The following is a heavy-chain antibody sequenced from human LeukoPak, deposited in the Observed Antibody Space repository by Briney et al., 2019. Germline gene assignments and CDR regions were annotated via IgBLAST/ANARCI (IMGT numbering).Heavy chain of an antibody. J-gene: IGHJ6*02. CDR3: ARERTTVVTLDYYYGMDV. D-gene: IGHD4-23*01. Sequence: ASVKVSCKASGYTFTGYYIHWVRQAPGQGLEWMGWINPNSGGTKYAQKFQGRLTMTRDTSISTANMELSRLRSDDTAVYYCARERTTVVTLDYYYGMDVWGQGTTVTVSS. CDR1: GYTFTGYY. V-gene: IGHV1-2*02. CDR2: INPNSGGT.